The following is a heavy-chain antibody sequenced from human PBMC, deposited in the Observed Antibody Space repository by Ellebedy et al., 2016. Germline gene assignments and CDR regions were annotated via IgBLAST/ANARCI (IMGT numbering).Heavy chain of an antibody. Sequence: GESLKISXAASGFTFSSYAMSWVRQAPGKGLEWVSAISGSGGSTYYADSVKGRFTISRDNSKNTLYLQMNSLRAEDTAAYYCAKSPTVAGIWWFDPWGQGTLVTVSS. CDR1: GFTFSSYA. V-gene: IGHV3-23*01. J-gene: IGHJ5*02. CDR2: ISGSGGST. CDR3: AKSPTVAGIWWFDP. D-gene: IGHD6-19*01.